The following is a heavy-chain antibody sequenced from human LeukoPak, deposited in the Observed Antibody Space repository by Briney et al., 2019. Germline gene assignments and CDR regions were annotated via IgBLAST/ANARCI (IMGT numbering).Heavy chain of an antibody. CDR1: GFTFDDYA. Sequence: PGGSLRLSCAASGFTFDDYAMHWVRQAPGKGLEWVSGISWNSGSIGYADSVKGRFTISRDNAKNSLYLQMNSLRAEDTAVYYCARDLSGWYYFDYWGQGTLVTVSS. CDR2: ISWNSGSI. CDR3: ARDLSGWYYFDY. V-gene: IGHV3-9*01. D-gene: IGHD6-19*01. J-gene: IGHJ4*02.